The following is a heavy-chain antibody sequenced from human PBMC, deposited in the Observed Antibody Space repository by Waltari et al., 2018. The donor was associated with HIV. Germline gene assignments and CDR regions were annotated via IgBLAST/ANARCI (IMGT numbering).Heavy chain of an antibody. V-gene: IGHV3-23*01. D-gene: IGHD3-16*01. CDR2: IRAGGVST. J-gene: IGHJ2*01. CDR3: ARDLGGYWYFDL. Sequence: EVQLLESGGGLVQPGGSLRLSCAASGFTFSSYAMRWVRQAPGKGVGWVSAIRAGGVSTYYADSVKGRFTISRDNSKNTVYLQMNSLRGEDTAVYYCARDLGGYWYFDLWGRGTLVTVSS. CDR1: GFTFSSYA.